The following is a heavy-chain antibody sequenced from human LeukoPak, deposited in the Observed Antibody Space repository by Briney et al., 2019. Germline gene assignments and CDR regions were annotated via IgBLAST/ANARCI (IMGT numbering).Heavy chain of an antibody. CDR1: GLTFSTYS. V-gene: IGHV3-21*01. D-gene: IGHD3/OR15-3a*01. CDR3: ARGKGTERDY. Sequence: PGGPLRLSCAACGLTFSTYSMNWVRQAPGKGLEWVSSISGSSTYIFYADSVKGRFTISRDNAKNSLYLQMNSLRVEDTAVYYCARGKGTERDYWGQGTLVTVSS. J-gene: IGHJ4*02. CDR2: ISGSSTYI.